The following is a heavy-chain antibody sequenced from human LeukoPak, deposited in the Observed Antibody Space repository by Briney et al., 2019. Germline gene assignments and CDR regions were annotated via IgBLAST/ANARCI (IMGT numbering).Heavy chain of an antibody. D-gene: IGHD1-26*01. CDR1: GGSISSGGYY. CDR3: AKALSGSYYFDF. Sequence: PSETLSLTCTVSGGSISSGGYYWSWIRQHPGKGLEWIGYIYYSGSTYYNPSLKSRVTISVDTSKNQFSLKLSSVTAADTAVYYCAKALSGSYYFDFWGQGTLVTVSS. CDR2: IYYSGST. V-gene: IGHV4-31*03. J-gene: IGHJ4*02.